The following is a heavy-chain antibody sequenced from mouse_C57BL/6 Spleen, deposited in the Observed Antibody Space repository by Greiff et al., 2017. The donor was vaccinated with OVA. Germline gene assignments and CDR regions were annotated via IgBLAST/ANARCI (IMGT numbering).Heavy chain of an antibody. CDR3: ARGDGESAMDY. CDR2: INPSSGYT. V-gene: IGHV1-4*01. Sequence: QVQLQQSGAELARPGASVKMSCKASGYTFTSYTMHWVKQRPGQGLEWIGYINPSSGYTKYNQKFKDKATLTADKSSSTAYMQLSSLTSEDSAVYYCARGDGESAMDYWGQGTSVTVSS. CDR1: GYTFTSYT. D-gene: IGHD3-3*01. J-gene: IGHJ4*01.